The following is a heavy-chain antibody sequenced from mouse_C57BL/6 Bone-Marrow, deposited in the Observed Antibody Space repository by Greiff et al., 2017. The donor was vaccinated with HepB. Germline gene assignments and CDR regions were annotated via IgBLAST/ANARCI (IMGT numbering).Heavy chain of an antibody. V-gene: IGHV1-81*01. CDR2: IYPRGGNT. Sequence: VQLQESGAELARPGASVKLSCKASGYTFTSYGISWVRQRTGQGLEWIGEIYPRGGNTYYNEKFKGKSTLTADKSSSTAYMELRGLTAEDAAVYCCGVISAVVECYWGQGTSVTVSS. CDR3: GVISAVVECY. CDR1: GYTFTSYG. D-gene: IGHD1-1*01. J-gene: IGHJ4*01.